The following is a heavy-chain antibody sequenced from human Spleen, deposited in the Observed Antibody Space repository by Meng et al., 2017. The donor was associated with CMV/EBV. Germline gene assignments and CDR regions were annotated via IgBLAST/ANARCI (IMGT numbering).Heavy chain of an antibody. CDR1: GFTFSNYW. Sequence: GGSLRLSCAVSGFTFSNYWMHWVRQAPGKGLVWVSRINEAGTTTIYADSLKGRFTVSRDNARNTLYLQMHSLRPDDTAMYYCARESSGWTPGYWGQGTLVTVSS. CDR3: ARESSGWTPGY. J-gene: IGHJ4*02. D-gene: IGHD6-19*01. CDR2: INEAGTTT. V-gene: IGHV3-74*01.